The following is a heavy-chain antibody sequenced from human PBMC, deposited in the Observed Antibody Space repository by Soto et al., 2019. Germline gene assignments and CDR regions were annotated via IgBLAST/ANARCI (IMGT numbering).Heavy chain of an antibody. Sequence: QLQLQESGSGLVKPSQTLSLTCAVSGGAISSGGYAWSWIRQPPGKGLEWIGYTYRSGSTYYNPALTPRFTISVDRSKNQFSLKLSFVAAADTAVYYCARGGVDYYDSRGYYFSPYYFDYWGPGTLVTVSS. CDR1: GGAISSGGYA. D-gene: IGHD3-22*01. CDR3: ARGGVDYYDSRGYYFSPYYFDY. CDR2: TYRSGST. J-gene: IGHJ4*02. V-gene: IGHV4-30-2*01.